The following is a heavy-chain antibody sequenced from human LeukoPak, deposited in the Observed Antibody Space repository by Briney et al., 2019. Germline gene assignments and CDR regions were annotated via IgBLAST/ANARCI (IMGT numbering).Heavy chain of an antibody. D-gene: IGHD3-9*01. Sequence: GGSLRLSCAASGFTFSSYWMHWVRHAPGKGLEWVSNIKQDGSEKYYVDSVKGRFTISRDNAKNSLYLQMNSLRSDDKPVSYYEVLAGYYTAFDYWGQGTLVTVSS. V-gene: IGHV3-7*01. CDR2: IKQDGSEK. J-gene: IGHJ4*02. CDR1: GFTFSSYW. CDR3: EVLAGYYTAFDY.